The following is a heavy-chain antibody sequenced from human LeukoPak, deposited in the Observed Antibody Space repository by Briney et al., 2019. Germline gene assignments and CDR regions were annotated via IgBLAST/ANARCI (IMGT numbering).Heavy chain of an antibody. CDR1: GGSFGGYY. CDR2: INHSGST. V-gene: IGHV4-34*01. Sequence: PSETLSLTCAVYGGSFGGYYWSWIRHPPGKGLEWIGEINHSGSTNYNPSLKSRVTISVDTSKNQFSLKLSSVTAADTAVYYCSGSEYYFDYWGQGTLVTVSS. D-gene: IGHD3-10*01. CDR3: SGSEYYFDY. J-gene: IGHJ4*02.